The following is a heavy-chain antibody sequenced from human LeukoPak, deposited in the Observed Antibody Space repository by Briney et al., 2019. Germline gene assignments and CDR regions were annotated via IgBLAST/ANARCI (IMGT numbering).Heavy chain of an antibody. CDR2: IYYSGTT. CDR1: GDSISNYY. CDR3: ARGGLANYFDY. Sequence: PSETLSLTCIVSGDSISNYYWSWIRQPPGKGLEWIGCIYYSGTTNYNPSLKSRVTISVDTSKNQFSLKLTSVTAADTAVYYCARGGLANYFDYWGQGTLVPVSS. J-gene: IGHJ4*02. V-gene: IGHV4-59*12. D-gene: IGHD3/OR15-3a*01.